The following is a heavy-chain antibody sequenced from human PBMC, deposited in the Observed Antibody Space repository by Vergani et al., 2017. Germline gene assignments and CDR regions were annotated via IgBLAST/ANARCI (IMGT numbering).Heavy chain of an antibody. CDR2: IIPLVGTT. CDR3: GGGRGVRGGNFDF. J-gene: IGHJ4*01. CDR1: GGTFSTYA. Sequence: QVQLVQSGAGVKKPGSSVRVSCEASGGTFSTYAINWVRQAPGQGLEWMGLIIPLVGTTNYTHKFQGNVKLTADKSTSTAYKEQSSLRSDDTAVYYWGGGRGVRGGNFDFWGQGALVTVSS. V-gene: IGHV1-69*14. D-gene: IGHD3-10*01.